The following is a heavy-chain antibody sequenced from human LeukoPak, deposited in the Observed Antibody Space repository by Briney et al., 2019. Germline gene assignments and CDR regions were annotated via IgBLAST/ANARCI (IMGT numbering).Heavy chain of an antibody. Sequence: KPGESLRIPCKGSGYSFRSYWISWVRQMPGKGLEWMGRIDPTDSYTDYSPSFEGHVTISVDRSITTAYLQWSSLKASDTAMYFCASSRAGTLKVHNWFDPWGQGSLVTVSS. D-gene: IGHD6-19*01. CDR2: IDPTDSYT. CDR3: ASSRAGTLKVHNWFDP. CDR1: GYSFRSYW. J-gene: IGHJ5*02. V-gene: IGHV5-10-1*01.